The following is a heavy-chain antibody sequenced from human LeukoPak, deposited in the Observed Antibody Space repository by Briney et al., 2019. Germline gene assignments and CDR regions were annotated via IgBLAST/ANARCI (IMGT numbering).Heavy chain of an antibody. CDR3: ARGRQRSIGWYSGYYIDY. V-gene: IGHV3-7*01. J-gene: IGHJ4*02. Sequence: PGGSLRLSCAASGFTFSSYWMSWVRQVPGKGLEWVTNLNQDGGEKYYVDSVKGRFTMSRDNAKNSLYLQMNSLRAEDTAVYYCARGRQRSIGWYSGYYIDYWGQGTLVTVSS. CDR2: LNQDGGEK. CDR1: GFTFSSYW. D-gene: IGHD6-19*01.